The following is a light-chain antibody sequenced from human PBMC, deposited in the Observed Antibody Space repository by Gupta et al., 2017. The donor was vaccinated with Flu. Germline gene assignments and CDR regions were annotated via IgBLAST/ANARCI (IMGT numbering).Light chain of an antibody. J-gene: IGLJ3*02. CDR2: RNI. CDR3: AVWDGSVSGRL. CDR1: SSNIGQNY. Sequence: QPVLTQAPSASATPGQGVTISCSGGSSNIGQNYVYWYQQVPGRAPQLLIYRNIERPSGVPDRFSGSKSGTSASLAISGLRSEDEAEYFCAVWDGSVSGRLFGGGTKLTVL. V-gene: IGLV1-47*01.